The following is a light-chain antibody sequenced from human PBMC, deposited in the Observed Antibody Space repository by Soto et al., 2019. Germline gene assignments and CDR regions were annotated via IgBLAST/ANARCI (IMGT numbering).Light chain of an antibody. Sequence: QSALTQPASVSGSPGQSITIPCTGTNSDVGSSRYVSWYQHHPDKAPKLIIYEVSNRPSGVSDRFSASKSGNTASLTISGLQAEDEADYYCSSYSSISTLLFGGGTKLTVL. CDR1: NSDVGSSRY. J-gene: IGLJ2*01. CDR3: SSYSSISTLL. CDR2: EVS. V-gene: IGLV2-14*01.